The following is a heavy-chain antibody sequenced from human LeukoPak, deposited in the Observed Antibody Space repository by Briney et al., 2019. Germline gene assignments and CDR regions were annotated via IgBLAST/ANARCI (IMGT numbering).Heavy chain of an antibody. CDR2: ISSSTYI. J-gene: IGHJ3*02. V-gene: IGHV3-21*01. D-gene: IGHD4-17*01. CDR1: GFTFSSYS. Sequence: GGSPRLSCAASGFTFSSYSMNWVRQVPGKGLEWVSSISSSTYIYYADSVKGRFTISRDNAKNSLYLQMNSLRAEDTAVYYCAREGATVTDAFDIWGQGTLVTVSS. CDR3: AREGATVTDAFDI.